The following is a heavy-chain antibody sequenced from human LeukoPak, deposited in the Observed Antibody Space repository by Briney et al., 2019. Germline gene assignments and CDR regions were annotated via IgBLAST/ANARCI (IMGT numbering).Heavy chain of an antibody. V-gene: IGHV1-18*01. CDR2: FNANNGNT. CDR3: ARDYQYVVDH. J-gene: IGHJ4*02. D-gene: IGHD3-16*01. CDR1: GGTFDRYG. Sequence: GASVKVSCKASGGTFDRYGISWVRQAPGQGLEWVGWFNANNGNTNPAKKFQGRVTMTTDTSTSTAYMELRSLRSDDTAMYYCARDYQYVVDHWGQGTLVTVSS.